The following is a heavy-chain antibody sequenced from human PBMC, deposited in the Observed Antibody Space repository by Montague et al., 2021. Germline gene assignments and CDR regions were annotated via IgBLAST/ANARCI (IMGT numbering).Heavy chain of an antibody. D-gene: IGHD1-26*01. V-gene: IGHV3-33*01. CDR3: ARDFRVGTYFDY. CDR1: GFSFNVYG. CDR2: VGHDGNNE. Sequence: SLRLSCAASGFSFNVYGMHWVRQAPGKGLEWVAVVGHDGNNEKYADSVRGRFIVSRDNSRTTLFLQLNSLRAEDTAVYSCARDFRVGTYFDYLGQGTLVTVSS. J-gene: IGHJ4*02.